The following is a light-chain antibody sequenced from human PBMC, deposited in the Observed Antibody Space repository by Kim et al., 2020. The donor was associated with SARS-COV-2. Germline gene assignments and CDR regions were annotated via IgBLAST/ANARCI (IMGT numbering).Light chain of an antibody. V-gene: IGLV2-23*02. J-gene: IGLJ3*02. CDR2: EVK. Sequence: QSALTQPASVSGSPGQSITISCTGTSSDFGGFDLGSWYQHHPGKAPKLIVHEVKRRPSGVSNRFSGSNSGNTASLPISGLQAEVEADYHCCSYAGSSWVFGGGTQLTVL. CDR3: CSYAGSSWV. CDR1: SSDFGGFDL.